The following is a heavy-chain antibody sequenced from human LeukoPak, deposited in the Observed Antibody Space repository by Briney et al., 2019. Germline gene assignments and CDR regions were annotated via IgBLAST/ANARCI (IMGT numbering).Heavy chain of an antibody. CDR2: IKQDGSEK. CDR3: ARDPYRMLATVTTGVAFDI. V-gene: IGHV3-7*01. Sequence: PGGSLRLSCAASGFTFSSYWMSWVRQAPGKGLEWVANIKQDGSEKYYVDSVKGRLTISRDNAKNSLYLQMNSLRAEDTAVYYCARDPYRMLATVTTGVAFDIWGQGTMVTVSS. J-gene: IGHJ3*02. D-gene: IGHD4-11*01. CDR1: GFTFSSYW.